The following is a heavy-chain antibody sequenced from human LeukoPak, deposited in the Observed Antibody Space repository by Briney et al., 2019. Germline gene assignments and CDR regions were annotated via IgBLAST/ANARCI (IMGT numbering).Heavy chain of an antibody. CDR1: GFTFSSYG. V-gene: IGHV3-30*18. J-gene: IGHJ4*02. CDR3: AKGGVAALFDY. Sequence: GGSLRLSCAASGFTFSSYGMHWVRQAPGKGLEWVAVISYDGSNKYYADSVKGRSTISRDNSKNTLYLQMNSLRAEDTAVYYCAKGGVAALFDYWGQGTLVTVSS. D-gene: IGHD6-13*01. CDR2: ISYDGSNK.